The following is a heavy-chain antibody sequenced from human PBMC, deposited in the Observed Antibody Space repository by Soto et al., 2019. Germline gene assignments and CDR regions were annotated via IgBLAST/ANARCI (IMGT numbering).Heavy chain of an antibody. CDR1: GDSVSTNTVA. J-gene: IGHJ3*02. D-gene: IGHD1-1*01. V-gene: IGHV6-1*01. CDR2: TYYRSKWYN. CDR3: ARKVEGKTFDI. Sequence: SQTLSLTCVISGDSVSTNTVAWNWIRQSPSRVLEWLGRTYYRSKWYNDYAVSVKGRITVNADTSKNQFSLQLNSLTPEDTAVYYCARKVEGKTFDIWGQGTVVTVSS.